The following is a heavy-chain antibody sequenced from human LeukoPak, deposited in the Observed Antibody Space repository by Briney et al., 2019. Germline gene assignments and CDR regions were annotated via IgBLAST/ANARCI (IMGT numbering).Heavy chain of an antibody. Sequence: SETLSLTCTVSGGSLGSSSYYWGWIRQAPGKGLEWIGTIYFDGNTFYNPSLKSRVTLSIDMSKSQFSLRLASVTAADTAVYYCAMPDLTYCGGDCYSSPAFDIWGQGTMVTVSS. CDR3: AMPDLTYCGGDCYSSPAFDI. V-gene: IGHV4-39*01. D-gene: IGHD2-21*02. CDR1: GGSLGSSSYY. J-gene: IGHJ3*02. CDR2: IYFDGNT.